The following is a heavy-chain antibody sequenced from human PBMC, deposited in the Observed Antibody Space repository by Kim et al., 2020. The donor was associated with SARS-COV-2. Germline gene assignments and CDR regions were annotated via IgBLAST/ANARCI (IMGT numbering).Heavy chain of an antibody. CDR3: ARGSRGIAAAAGYWYFDL. D-gene: IGHD6-13*01. CDR2: TYYRSKWYN. J-gene: IGHJ2*01. V-gene: IGHV6-1*01. Sequence: SQTLSLTCAISGDSVSSNSAAWNWIRQSPSRGLEWLGRTYYRSKWYNDYAVSVKSRITINPDTSKNQFSLQLNSVTPEDTAVYYCARGSRGIAAAAGYWYFDLWGRGTLVTVSS. CDR1: GDSVSSNSAA.